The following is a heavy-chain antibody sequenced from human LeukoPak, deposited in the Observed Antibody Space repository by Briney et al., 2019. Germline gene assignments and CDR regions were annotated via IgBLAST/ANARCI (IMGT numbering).Heavy chain of an antibody. D-gene: IGHD6-25*01. CDR1: GFTFNTYS. CDR2: ISSSSYT. J-gene: IGHJ4*02. CDR3: ARGPTASGLYYFDY. V-gene: IGHV3-21*01. Sequence: PGGSLRLSCAAPGFTFNTYSMNWVRQAPGKGLEWVSSISSSSYTYYADSVKGRFTISRDNAKNSLYLQMNSLRAEDTAVYYCARGPTASGLYYFDYWGQGTLVTVSS.